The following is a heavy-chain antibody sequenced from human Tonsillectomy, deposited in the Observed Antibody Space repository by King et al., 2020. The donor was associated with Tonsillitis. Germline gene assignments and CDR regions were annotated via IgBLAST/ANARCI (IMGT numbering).Heavy chain of an antibody. D-gene: IGHD6-25*01. V-gene: IGHV3-64*01. CDR2: ISNNGRST. CDR3: ARAQGGYSPYFSGMDV. J-gene: IGHJ6*02. CDR1: GLTFSRYA. Sequence: VQLVESGGGLVQPGGSLRLSCAASGLTFSRYAMHWVRQAPGKGLEYVSGISNNGRSTYYANSVKGRFTISRDNSKNTLYLQMGSLRPEDMAVYYCARAQGGYSPYFSGMDVWGQGTTVTVSS.